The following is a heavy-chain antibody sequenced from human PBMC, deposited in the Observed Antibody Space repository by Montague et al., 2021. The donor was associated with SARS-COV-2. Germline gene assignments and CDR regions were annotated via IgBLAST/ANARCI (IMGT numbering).Heavy chain of an antibody. CDR3: ARDSGYYDSSGYSYDAFDI. CDR2: IYHTGST. CDR1: GGSISSGGYY. J-gene: IGHJ3*02. V-gene: IGHV4-31*03. Sequence: TLSLTCTVSGGSISSGGYYWSWIRQPPGKGLEWIGYIYHTGSTHYNPSLKSRVTISKGTSKNHFSLNLSSVTAADSAVYYCARDSGYYDSSGYSYDAFDIWGQGTKVTVSS. D-gene: IGHD3-22*01.